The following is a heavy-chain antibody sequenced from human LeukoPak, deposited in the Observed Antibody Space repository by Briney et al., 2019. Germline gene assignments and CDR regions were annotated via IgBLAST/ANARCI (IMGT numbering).Heavy chain of an antibody. Sequence: GGSLRLSCAASGFTFSSYAMTWVRQAPGKGLEWVSVISFRGDSTYYADSVKGRFTISRDNSKNTLYLQMISLRAEDTALYYCAKRGEVSTYYYFESWGQGALVTVSS. V-gene: IGHV3-23*01. D-gene: IGHD2/OR15-2a*01. CDR1: GFTFSSYA. CDR3: AKRGEVSTYYYFES. J-gene: IGHJ4*02. CDR2: ISFRGDST.